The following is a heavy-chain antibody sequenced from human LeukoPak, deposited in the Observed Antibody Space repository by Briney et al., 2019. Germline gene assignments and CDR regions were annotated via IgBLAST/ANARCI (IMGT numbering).Heavy chain of an antibody. V-gene: IGHV4-31*03. CDR3: ARKQQLVPFWFAP. Sequence: SETPSLTCTVSGGSISSGGYYWSWIRQHPGKGLEWIGYIYYSGSTYYNPSLKSRVTISVDTSKNQFSLKLSSVTAADTAVYYCARKQQLVPFWFAPWGQGTLVTVSS. J-gene: IGHJ5*02. CDR1: GGSISSGGYY. D-gene: IGHD6-13*01. CDR2: IYYSGST.